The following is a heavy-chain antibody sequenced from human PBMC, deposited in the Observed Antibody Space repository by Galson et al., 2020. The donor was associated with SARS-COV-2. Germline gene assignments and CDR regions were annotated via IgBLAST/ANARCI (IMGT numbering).Heavy chain of an antibody. J-gene: IGHJ4*02. D-gene: IGHD3-3*01. V-gene: IGHV3-21*04. CDR1: GFTFSSYS. CDR2: ISSSSSYI. CDR3: AKGDRITIFGVVILTGFDY. Sequence: TGGSLRLSCAASGFTFSSYSMNWVRQAPGKGLEWVSSISSSSSYIYYADSVKGRFTISRDNSKNTLYLQMNSLRAEDTAVYYCAKGDRITIFGVVILTGFDYWGQGTLVTVSS.